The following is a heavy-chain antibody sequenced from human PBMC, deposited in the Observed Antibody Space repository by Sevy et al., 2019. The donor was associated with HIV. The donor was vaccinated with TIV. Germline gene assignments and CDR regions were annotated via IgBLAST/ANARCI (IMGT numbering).Heavy chain of an antibody. CDR3: VRAGGTLDSYWYFDL. V-gene: IGHV3-13*01. CDR2: ISPVDDT. D-gene: IGHD1-26*01. J-gene: IGHJ2*01. Sequence: GGSLRLSCAASGFTFTDYDMRWVRQGSGRGLEWVSGISPVDDTNYPDFLKGRFTISRENAKKSLFLQINSLRAEDTAVYYCVRAGGTLDSYWYFDLWGRGTLVTVSS. CDR1: GFTFTDYD.